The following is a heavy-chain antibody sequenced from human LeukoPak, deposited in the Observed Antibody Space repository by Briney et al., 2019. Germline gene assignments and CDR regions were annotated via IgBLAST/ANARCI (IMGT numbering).Heavy chain of an antibody. CDR2: ISGSGTTI. J-gene: IGHJ4*02. V-gene: IGHV3-48*03. D-gene: IGHD2-21*01. CDR1: GFTFSSSE. Sequence: GGSLRLSCAASGFTFSSSEMSWVRQAPGKGLEWVSYISGSGTTINYEDSVKGRFTISRGNAKNSLYLQMNSLRAEDTAVYYCARESGLGVISPYFDYWGQGTLVTVSS. CDR3: ARESGLGVISPYFDY.